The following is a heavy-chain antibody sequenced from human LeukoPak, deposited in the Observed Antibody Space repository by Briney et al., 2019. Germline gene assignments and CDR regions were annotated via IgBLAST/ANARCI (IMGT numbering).Heavy chain of an antibody. CDR1: GGSISSYY. V-gene: IGHV4-59*01. CDR3: ARGLSSSWFDAFDI. Sequence: SETLSLTCTVSGGSISSYYWSWIRQPPGKGLEWIGYIYYSGSTNYNPSLKSRVTISVDTSKNQFSLKLSPVTAADTAVYYCARGLSSSWFDAFDIWGQGTMVTVSS. CDR2: IYYSGST. J-gene: IGHJ3*02. D-gene: IGHD6-13*01.